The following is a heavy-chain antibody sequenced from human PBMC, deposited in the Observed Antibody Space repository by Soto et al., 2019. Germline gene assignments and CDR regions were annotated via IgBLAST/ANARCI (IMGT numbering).Heavy chain of an antibody. CDR1: GFSFNNYW. CDR2: INTDGSST. CDR3: ARSPGGYYID. Sequence: EVQLVESGGGLVQPGGSLRLSCADSGFSFNNYWMHWVRQGPGKGLVWVSRINTDGSSTNYADSVKGRFTISRDNAKNTLYLQMNSLRAEDTAVYYCARSPGGYYIDWGQGTMVTVSS. J-gene: IGHJ3*01. D-gene: IGHD3-9*01. V-gene: IGHV3-74*01.